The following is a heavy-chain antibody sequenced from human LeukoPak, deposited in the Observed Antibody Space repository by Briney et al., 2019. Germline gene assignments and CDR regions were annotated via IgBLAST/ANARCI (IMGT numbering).Heavy chain of an antibody. J-gene: IGHJ5*02. CDR3: ARDRQFRLHDP. V-gene: IGHV3-11*01. CDR1: GFAFSSYE. D-gene: IGHD3-16*01. Sequence: GGSLRLSCVASGFAFSSYEVSWIRQAPGKGLEWVSYISDSGGYVSYVDSVKGRFTISRDNAKNSLYLQIDSVRVEDTAIYYCARDRQFRLHDPWGQGILVTVSS. CDR2: ISDSGGYV.